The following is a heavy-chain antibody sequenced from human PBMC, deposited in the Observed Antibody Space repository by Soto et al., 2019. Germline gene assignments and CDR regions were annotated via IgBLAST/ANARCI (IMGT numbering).Heavy chain of an antibody. J-gene: IGHJ4*02. CDR1: GFTFDDYA. V-gene: IGHV3-9*01. CDR3: AKDKGGSYRGRTYFDY. CDR2: ISWNSGSI. Sequence: EVQLVESGGGLVQPGRSLRLSCAASGFTFDDYAMHWVRQAPGKGLEWVAGISWNSGSIGYADSVKGRFTISRDNAKNSLYLQMNSLRAEDTALYYCAKDKGGSYRGRTYFDYWGQGTLVTVSS. D-gene: IGHD3-16*02.